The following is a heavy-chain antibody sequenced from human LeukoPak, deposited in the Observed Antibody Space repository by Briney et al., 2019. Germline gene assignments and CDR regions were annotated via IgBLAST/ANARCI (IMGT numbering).Heavy chain of an antibody. J-gene: IGHJ4*02. CDR3: ARGGGDWNY. CDR1: GYTFTGYY. CDR2: INNNSGGT. V-gene: IGHV1-2*02. D-gene: IGHD2-21*02. Sequence: ASVKVSCKASGYTFTGYYIHWVRQAPGLGLECIGWINNNSGGTSYAQKLDCRVTMTRDRSISTAYMELNRLTSDDTAVYYCARGGGDWNYWGQGNLVTVSS.